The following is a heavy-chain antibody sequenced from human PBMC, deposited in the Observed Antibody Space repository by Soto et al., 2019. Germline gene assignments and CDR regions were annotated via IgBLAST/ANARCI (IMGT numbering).Heavy chain of an antibody. CDR2: TYYKSKWNN. D-gene: IGHD3-10*01. V-gene: IGHV6-1*01. CDR1: GDSVSSNSAG. Sequence: SQTLSLTCVISGDSVSSNSAGWNWIRQSPSRGLEWLGRTYYKSKWNNDYALSVKSRITINPDTSKNQFSLHLYSVTPEDAAVYYCTGITWFRGMDVWGQGTPVTVSS. CDR3: TGITWFRGMDV. J-gene: IGHJ6*02.